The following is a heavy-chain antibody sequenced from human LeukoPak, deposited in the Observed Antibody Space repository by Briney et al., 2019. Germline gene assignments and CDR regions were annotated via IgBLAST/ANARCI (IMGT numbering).Heavy chain of an antibody. Sequence: SETLSLTCTVSGGSISSRSYYWGWIRQPPGKGLEWIGSIYYSGSTYYNPSLQSRVTISVDTSKNQFSLKLNSVTAADTAVYYCARAGIGHCSSTSCYGDYYYYYMDVWGKGTTVTVSS. V-gene: IGHV4-39*01. CDR1: GGSISSRSYY. CDR3: ARAGIGHCSSTSCYGDYYYYYMDV. J-gene: IGHJ6*03. D-gene: IGHD2-2*01. CDR2: IYYSGST.